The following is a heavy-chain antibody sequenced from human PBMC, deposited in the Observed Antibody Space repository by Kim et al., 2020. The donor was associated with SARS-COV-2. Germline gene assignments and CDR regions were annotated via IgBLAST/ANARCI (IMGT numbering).Heavy chain of an antibody. CDR3: AKGEWEPNFPLFDY. CDR1: GFTFSSYG. Sequence: GGSLRLSCAASGFTFSSYGMHWVRQAPGKGLEWVAVIWYDGSNKYYADSVKGRFTISRDNSKNTLYLQMNSLRAEDTAVYYCAKGEWEPNFPLFDYWGQGTRSPSPQ. V-gene: IGHV3-33*06. J-gene: IGHJ4*02. D-gene: IGHD1-26*01. CDR2: IWYDGSNK.